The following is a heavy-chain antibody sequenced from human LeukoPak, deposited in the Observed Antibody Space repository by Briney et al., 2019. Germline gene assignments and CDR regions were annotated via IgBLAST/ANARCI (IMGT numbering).Heavy chain of an antibody. D-gene: IGHD3-9*01. V-gene: IGHV4-38-2*02. Sequence: SETLSLTCTVSGYSISSGYYWGWIRQPPGKGLEWIGSFYHSGSTYYNPSLKSRVTISLDTSKNQFSLKLSSVTAADTAVYYCARGPDLWLSDYWGQGTLVTVSS. J-gene: IGHJ4*02. CDR3: ARGPDLWLSDY. CDR2: FYHSGST. CDR1: GYSISSGYY.